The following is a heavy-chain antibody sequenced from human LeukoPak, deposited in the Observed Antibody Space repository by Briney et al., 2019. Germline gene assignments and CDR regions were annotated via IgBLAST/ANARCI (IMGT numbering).Heavy chain of an antibody. J-gene: IGHJ4*02. CDR1: GYTFTSYG. CDR3: ARPIYSGSHWGYYFDY. Sequence: GASVKVSCKASGYTFTSYGISWVRQAPGQGLEWMGWISAYNGNTNYAQKLQGRVTMTTDTSTSTAYMELRSLRSDDTAVYYCARPIYSGSHWGYYFDYWGQGTLVTVSS. CDR2: ISAYNGNT. V-gene: IGHV1-18*01. D-gene: IGHD1-26*01.